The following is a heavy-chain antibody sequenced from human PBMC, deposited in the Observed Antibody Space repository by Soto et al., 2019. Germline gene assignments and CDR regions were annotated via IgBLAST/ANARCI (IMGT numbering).Heavy chain of an antibody. CDR3: ARYPLDIEFLPAKGP. CDR1: GGSISSYY. V-gene: IGHV4-59*01. D-gene: IGHD2-2*01. CDR2: IYYSGST. J-gene: IGHJ5*02. Sequence: SETLSLTCTVSGGSISSYYWSWIRQPPGKGLEWIGYIYYSGSTNYNPSLKSRVTISVDTSKNQFSLKLSSVTAADTAMYYCARYPLDIEFLPAKGPWGQGTLVTVSS.